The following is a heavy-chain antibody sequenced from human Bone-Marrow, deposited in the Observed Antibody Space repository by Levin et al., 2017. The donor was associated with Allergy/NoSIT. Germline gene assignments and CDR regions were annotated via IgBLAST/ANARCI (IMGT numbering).Heavy chain of an antibody. Sequence: GESLKISCAASGFTFGDYYMSWIRQSPKQGLEWVAYITSSGRNTYYADSVRGRFTISRDNSKNTLFLEMSGLRVEDTGVYYCTNSLTGEASWGRGTLVTVSS. V-gene: IGHV3-11*04. CDR3: TNSLTGEAS. J-gene: IGHJ5*02. CDR1: GFTFGDYY. CDR2: ITSSGRNT. D-gene: IGHD7-27*01.